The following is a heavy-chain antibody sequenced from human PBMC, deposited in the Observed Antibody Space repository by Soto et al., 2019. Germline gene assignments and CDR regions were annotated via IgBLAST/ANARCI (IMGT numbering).Heavy chain of an antibody. CDR2: IYYSGST. V-gene: IGHV4-59*01. J-gene: IGHJ6*02. Sequence: SETLSLTCTVSGGSISSYYWSWIRQPPGKGLEWIGYIYYSGSTNYNPSLKSRVTISVDTSKNQFSLKLSSVTAADTAVYYCARDLGYDFWSGYYYYYGMDVWGQGTTVTVSS. CDR3: ARDLGYDFWSGYYYYYGMDV. D-gene: IGHD3-3*01. CDR1: GGSISSYY.